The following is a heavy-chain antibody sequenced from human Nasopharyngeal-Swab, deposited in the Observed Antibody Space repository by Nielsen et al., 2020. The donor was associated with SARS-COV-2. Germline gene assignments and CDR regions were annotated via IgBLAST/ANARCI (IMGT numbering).Heavy chain of an antibody. CDR3: AKGRYSGYSAFDC. D-gene: IGHD5-12*01. V-gene: IGHV3-23*01. CDR2: ISGSGGST. CDR1: GFTFSSYA. Sequence: GESLKISCTASGFTFSSYAMSWVRQAPGKGLEWVSEISGSGGSTYYAESVKGRFTISRDNSKNTLYLQMNSLRADDTAVYYCAKGRYSGYSAFDCWGQGTLVTVSS. J-gene: IGHJ4*02.